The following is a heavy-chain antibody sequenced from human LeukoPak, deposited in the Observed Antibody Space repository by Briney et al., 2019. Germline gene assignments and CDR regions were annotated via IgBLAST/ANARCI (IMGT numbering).Heavy chain of an antibody. V-gene: IGHV3-48*01. J-gene: IGHJ6*02. CDR1: GFTFSSYS. Sequence: GGSLRLSCAASGFTFSSYSMNWVRQAPGKGLEWVSYISSSSSTIYYADSVKGRFPISRDNAKNSLYLQMNSLRAEDTAVYYCAREGTSGPYGMDVWGQGTTVTVSS. CDR3: AREGTSGPYGMDV. D-gene: IGHD1-1*01. CDR2: ISSSSSTI.